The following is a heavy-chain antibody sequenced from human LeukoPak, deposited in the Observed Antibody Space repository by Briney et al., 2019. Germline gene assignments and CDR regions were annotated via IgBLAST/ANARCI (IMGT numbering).Heavy chain of an antibody. D-gene: IGHD1-26*01. J-gene: IGHJ4*02. Sequence: GGSLRLSCAASGFTFSSYEMNWVRQAPGKGLEWVSCISSSGSSRNYADSVKGRFTVSSDNAKNSLDLQMSSLRAEDTAFYYCARQVGPLDYWGQGTLVTVSS. V-gene: IGHV3-48*03. CDR2: ISSSGSSR. CDR1: GFTFSSYE. CDR3: ARQVGPLDY.